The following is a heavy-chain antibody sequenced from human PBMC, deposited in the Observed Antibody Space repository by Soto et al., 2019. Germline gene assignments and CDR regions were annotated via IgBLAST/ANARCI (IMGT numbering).Heavy chain of an antibody. CDR1: GFTFSSYA. D-gene: IGHD2-21*01. CDR2: VSIGGST. Sequence: PGGSLRLSCAASGFTFSSYAMGWVRQGPGKGLEWVAVVSIGGSTHYADSVRGRFTISRDNSKNTLSLHMNSLTAEDTAVYFCAKRCGAGGHFDYWGQGALVTVSS. V-gene: IGHV3-23*01. CDR3: AKRCGAGGHFDY. J-gene: IGHJ4*02.